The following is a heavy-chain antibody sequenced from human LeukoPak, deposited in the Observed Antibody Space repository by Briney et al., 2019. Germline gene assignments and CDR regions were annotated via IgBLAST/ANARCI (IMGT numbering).Heavy chain of an antibody. D-gene: IGHD3-3*01. J-gene: IGHJ3*02. Sequence: GGSLRLSCTASGFTFGDYAMSWFRQAPGKGLEWVGFIRSKAYGGTTEYAASVKGRFTISRDDSKSIAYLHMNSLKTEDTAVYYCTRVDDFWSGYGAKDAFDIWGQGTMVTVSS. CDR3: TRVDDFWSGYGAKDAFDI. CDR2: IRSKAYGGTT. CDR1: GFTFGDYA. V-gene: IGHV3-49*03.